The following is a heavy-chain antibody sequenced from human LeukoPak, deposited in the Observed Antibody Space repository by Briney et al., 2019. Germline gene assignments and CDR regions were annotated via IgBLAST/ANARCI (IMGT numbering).Heavy chain of an antibody. V-gene: IGHV4-59*01. D-gene: IGHD6-13*01. CDR1: GGSISSYY. J-gene: IGHJ4*02. Sequence: TSETLSLTCTVSGGSISSYYWSWIRQPPGKGREWIGYIYYSGSTNYNPSLKSRVTISVDTSKNQFSLKLSSVTAADTAVYYCARGAEEQLVPFDYWGQGTLVTVSS. CDR3: ARGAEEQLVPFDY. CDR2: IYYSGST.